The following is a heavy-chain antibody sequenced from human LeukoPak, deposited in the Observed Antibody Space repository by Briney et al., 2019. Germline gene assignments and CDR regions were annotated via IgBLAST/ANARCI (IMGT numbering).Heavy chain of an antibody. D-gene: IGHD4-17*01. J-gene: IGHJ3*02. CDR1: GGSFSGYY. CDR3: ARGRSSTVTTFAFDI. V-gene: IGHV4-34*01. CDR2: INHSGST. Sequence: SETLSLTCAVYGGSFSGYYWSWIRQPPGEGLEWIGEINHSGSTNYNPSLKSRVTVSVDTSKNQFSLKLSSVTAADTAVYYCARGRSSTVTTFAFDIWGQGTMGTVSS.